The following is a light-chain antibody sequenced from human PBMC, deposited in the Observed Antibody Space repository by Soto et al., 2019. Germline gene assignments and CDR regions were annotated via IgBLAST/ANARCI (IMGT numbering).Light chain of an antibody. J-gene: IGKJ1*01. V-gene: IGKV3-15*01. CDR2: GAS. CDR1: QSVSSN. Sequence: EIVMTQSPATLSVSPGERATLSCRASQSVSSNLAWYQQKPGQAPRLLIYGASTRATGIPARFSGSGSGTEFTLTISGLQSEDFAVYYCQQDKNWPRTFGQGTKVEIK. CDR3: QQDKNWPRT.